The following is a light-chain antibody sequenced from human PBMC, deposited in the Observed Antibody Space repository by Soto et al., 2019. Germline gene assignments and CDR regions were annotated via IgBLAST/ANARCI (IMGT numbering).Light chain of an antibody. CDR3: CSYAGSSTFYV. Sequence: QSVLTQPASVSGAPGQSITISCTGTSSDVGSSNLVSWYQQHPGKTPKLIIYEGSERPSGVSNRFSGSKSGNTASLTISGLQAEDEADYYCCSYAGSSTFYVFGTGTKVTVL. CDR2: EGS. J-gene: IGLJ1*01. V-gene: IGLV2-23*01. CDR1: SSDVGSSNL.